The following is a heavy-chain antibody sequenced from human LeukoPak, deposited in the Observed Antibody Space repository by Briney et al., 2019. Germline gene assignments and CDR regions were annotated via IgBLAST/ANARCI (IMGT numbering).Heavy chain of an antibody. D-gene: IGHD3-22*01. CDR2: LFWDGDK. V-gene: IGHV2-5*02. CDR3: SHRNYSDSRGCLD. CDR1: GFSLSTTGVG. J-gene: IGHJ4*02. Sequence: SGPTLVKPTQTLTLTCTFSGFSLSTTGVGVGWIRQPLGKALEWLALLFWDGDKRYSPSLKNRLTVTNDTSKDQVVLTLINMDPVDAATYYCSHRNYSDSRGCLDWGQGILVTVSS.